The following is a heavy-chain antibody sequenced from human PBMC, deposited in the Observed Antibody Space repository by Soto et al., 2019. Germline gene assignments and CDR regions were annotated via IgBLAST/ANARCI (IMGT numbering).Heavy chain of an antibody. D-gene: IGHD5-18*01. CDR2: IYYSGST. Sequence: EPLSDKCRVADFSIAGSMYYLGRTRPPPGKGLEWIGSIYYSGSTYYNPSLKSRVTISVDTSKNQFSLKLSSVTAADTAVYYCARQQSGYSYRYFDYWGQGTRVTVS. CDR3: ARQQSGYSYRYFDY. V-gene: IGHV4-39*01. CDR1: DFSIAGSMYY. J-gene: IGHJ4*02.